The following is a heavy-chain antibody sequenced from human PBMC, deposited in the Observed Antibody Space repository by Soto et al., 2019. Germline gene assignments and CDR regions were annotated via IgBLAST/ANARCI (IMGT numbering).Heavy chain of an antibody. D-gene: IGHD3-10*01. V-gene: IGHV1-18*01. CDR3: ARDPGGATGFDP. J-gene: IGHJ5*02. CDR2: MSTYPGDT. CDR1: GYSFTVYG. Sequence: QVRLVQSGAEVKRPGASVKVSCKTYGYSFTVYGISWVRQAPGQGLEWMGWMSTYPGDTNYARKFQGRVTMTTDISASTASMELRSLTSDDTAVYYCARDPGGATGFDPWGQGTPVIVST.